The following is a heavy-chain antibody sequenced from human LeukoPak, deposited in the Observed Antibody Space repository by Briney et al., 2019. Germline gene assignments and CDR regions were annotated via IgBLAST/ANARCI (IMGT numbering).Heavy chain of an antibody. D-gene: IGHD3-3*01. Sequence: PGGSLRLSCAASGFTFSSYGMHWVRQAPGKGLEWVAFIRYDGSNKYYADSVKGRFTISRDNSKNTLYLQMNSLRAEDTAVYYCAKTLRFLEWLPPLDYWGQGTLVTVSS. CDR2: IRYDGSNK. CDR1: GFTFSSYG. J-gene: IGHJ4*02. V-gene: IGHV3-30*02. CDR3: AKTLRFLEWLPPLDY.